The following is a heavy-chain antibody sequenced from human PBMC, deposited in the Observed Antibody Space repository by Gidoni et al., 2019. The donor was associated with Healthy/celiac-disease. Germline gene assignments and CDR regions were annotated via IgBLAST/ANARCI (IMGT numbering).Heavy chain of an antibody. CDR2: IYYSGST. V-gene: IGHV4-59*01. CDR3: ARGRIAAAGTRY. D-gene: IGHD6-13*01. CDR1: GCSISSYY. J-gene: IGHJ4*02. Sequence: QVQLQESGPGLVKPSETLSLTCTVSGCSISSYYWSWIRQPPGKGLEWIGYIYYSGSTNYNPPLKSRVTISEDTSKNQFSLKRSSVTAADTAVYYCARGRIAAAGTRYWGQGTLVTVSS.